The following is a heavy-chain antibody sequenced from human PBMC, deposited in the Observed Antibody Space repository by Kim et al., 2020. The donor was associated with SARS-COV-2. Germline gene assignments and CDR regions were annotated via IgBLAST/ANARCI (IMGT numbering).Heavy chain of an antibody. D-gene: IGHD5-12*01. J-gene: IGHJ5*02. CDR2: TYYRSKWYN. Sequence: SQTLSLTCAISGDSVSSNSAAWNWIRQSPSRGLEWLGRTYYRSKWYNDYAVSVKSRITINPDTSKNQFSLQLNSVTPEDTAVYYCARGEGTTIHRQNWFDPWGQGTLVTVSS. CDR3: ARGEGTTIHRQNWFDP. V-gene: IGHV6-1*01. CDR1: GDSVSSNSAA.